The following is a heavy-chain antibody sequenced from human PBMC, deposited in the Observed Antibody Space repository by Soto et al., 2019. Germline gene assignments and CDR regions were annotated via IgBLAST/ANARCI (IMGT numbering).Heavy chain of an antibody. Sequence: ASVKVSCKASGYTFTSYAMHWVRQAPGQRLEWMGWINAGNGNTKYSQKFQGRVTITRDTSASTAYMELSSLRSEDTAVYYCASSTLIWSGHTPHYYYYGMDVWGQGTTVTVSS. J-gene: IGHJ6*02. V-gene: IGHV1-3*01. CDR2: INAGNGNT. D-gene: IGHD3-3*01. CDR3: ASSTLIWSGHTPHYYYYGMDV. CDR1: GYTFTSYA.